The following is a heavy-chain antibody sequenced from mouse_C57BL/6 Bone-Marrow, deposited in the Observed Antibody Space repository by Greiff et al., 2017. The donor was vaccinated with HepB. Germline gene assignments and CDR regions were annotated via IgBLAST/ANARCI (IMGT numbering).Heavy chain of an antibody. V-gene: IGHV1-69*01. CDR2: IDPSDSYT. CDR3: ARGARYFDV. Sequence: VKLQQPGAELVMPGASVKLSCKASGYTFTSYWMHWVKQRPGQGLEWIGEIDPSDSYTNYNQKFKGKSTLTVDKSSSTAYMQLSSLTSEDSAVYYCARGARYFDVWGTGTTVTVSS. CDR1: GYTFTSYW. J-gene: IGHJ1*03.